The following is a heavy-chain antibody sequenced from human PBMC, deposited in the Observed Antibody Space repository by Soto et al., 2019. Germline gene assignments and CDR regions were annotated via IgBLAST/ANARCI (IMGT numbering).Heavy chain of an antibody. J-gene: IGHJ4*02. V-gene: IGHV3-21*01. Sequence: GGSLRLSCAASGFTFSSYSMNWVRQAPGKGLEWVSSISSSSSYIYYADSVKGRFTISRDNAKNSLYLQMNSLRAEDTAVYYCARDQESAGDGYYFDYWGQGTLVTVSS. D-gene: IGHD2-2*03. CDR3: ARDQESAGDGYYFDY. CDR2: ISSSSSYI. CDR1: GFTFSSYS.